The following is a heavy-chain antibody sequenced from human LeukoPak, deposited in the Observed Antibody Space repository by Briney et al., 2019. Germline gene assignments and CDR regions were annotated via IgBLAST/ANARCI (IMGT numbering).Heavy chain of an antibody. CDR1: GFTVSDNY. D-gene: IGHD3-3*01. CDR3: ARGRGLGVVSPYFDY. Sequence: GGSLRLSCVVCGFTVSDNYMIWVGQAPGKGVEGVAVIYGDGRIFYSDSGKGRVTISRDNSKNTLSLQMHNLRAEDTAVYYCARGRGLGVVSPYFDYWGQGTLVTVSS. J-gene: IGHJ4*02. CDR2: IYGDGRI. V-gene: IGHV3-53*01.